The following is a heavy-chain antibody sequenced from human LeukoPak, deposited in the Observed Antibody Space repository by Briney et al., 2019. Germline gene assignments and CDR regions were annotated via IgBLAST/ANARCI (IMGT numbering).Heavy chain of an antibody. CDR3: AKLYSGNSPLGY. J-gene: IGHJ4*02. Sequence: SETLSLTCTVSGGSISSDSHYWGWIRQPPGEGLEWIGTISYSGSTYYNPPLKSRLTGSVDTSKSQFSLKLTSVTAADTAVYYCAKLYSGNSPLGYWGQGTLVTVSS. V-gene: IGHV4-39*01. D-gene: IGHD1-26*01. CDR2: ISYSGST. CDR1: GGSISSDSHY.